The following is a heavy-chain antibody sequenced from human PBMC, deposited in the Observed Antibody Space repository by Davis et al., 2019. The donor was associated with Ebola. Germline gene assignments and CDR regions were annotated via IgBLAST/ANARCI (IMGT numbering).Heavy chain of an antibody. D-gene: IGHD2-2*01. CDR2: IDWDDDK. Sequence: SGLTLVKPTQTLTLTCTFSGFSLSTSGMCVSWIRQPPGKALEWLARIDWDDDKYYSTSLKTRLTISKDTSKNQVVLTMTNMDPLDTATYYCARTYIVVVPAANSRYYYYGMDVWGQGTTVTVSS. J-gene: IGHJ6*02. CDR3: ARTYIVVVPAANSRYYYYGMDV. V-gene: IGHV2-70*11. CDR1: GFSLSTSGMC.